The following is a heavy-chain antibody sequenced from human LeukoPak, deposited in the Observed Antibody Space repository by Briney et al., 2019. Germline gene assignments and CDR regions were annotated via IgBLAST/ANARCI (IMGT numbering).Heavy chain of an antibody. CDR3: ARDKGEYYDSSGYLDY. Sequence: SETLSLTCTVSGGSISSYYWSWIRQPPGKGLEWIGYIYYSGSTNCNPAPKSRVTISVDTSKNQFSLKLSSVTAADTAVYYCARDKGEYYDSSGYLDYWGQGTLVTVSS. CDR2: IYYSGST. J-gene: IGHJ4*02. D-gene: IGHD3-22*01. V-gene: IGHV4-59*01. CDR1: GGSISSYY.